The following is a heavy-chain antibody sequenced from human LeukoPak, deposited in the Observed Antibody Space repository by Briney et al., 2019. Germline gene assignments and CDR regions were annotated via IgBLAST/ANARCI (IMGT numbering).Heavy chain of an antibody. Sequence: GGSLRLSCAASGFTFSSYAMSWVRQAPGKGLEGVSAISGSGGSTYYADSGKGRFTISRDNSKNTLYLQMNSLRAEDTAVYYCAKASSGYYSPFDYWGQGTLVTVSS. V-gene: IGHV3-23*01. CDR3: AKASSGYYSPFDY. CDR2: ISGSGGST. D-gene: IGHD3-22*01. CDR1: GFTFSSYA. J-gene: IGHJ4*02.